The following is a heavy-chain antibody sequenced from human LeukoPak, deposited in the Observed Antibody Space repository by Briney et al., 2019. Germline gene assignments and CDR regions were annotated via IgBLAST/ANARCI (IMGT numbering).Heavy chain of an antibody. CDR2: IDYGGST. CDR1: GDSNTNSLYY. CDR3: ARGPKRFMVRGVIHDY. J-gene: IGHJ4*02. V-gene: IGHV4-39*01. Sequence: PSETLSLTCTVSGDSNTNSLYYWGWVRQPPGKGLEWIGTIDYGGSTYYNPSLKSRATISIDTSKNQFSLTLSPVTAADTAVYYCARGPKRFMVRGVIHDYWGQGTLVTVSS. D-gene: IGHD3-10*01.